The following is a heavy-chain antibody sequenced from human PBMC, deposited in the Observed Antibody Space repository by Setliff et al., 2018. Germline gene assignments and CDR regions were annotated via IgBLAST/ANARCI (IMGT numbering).Heavy chain of an antibody. V-gene: IGHV4-38-2*01. CDR3: ARHVITSGGRPDYVDN. CDR2: IKHGGTT. CDR1: GYSIGSDYF. J-gene: IGHJ4*02. D-gene: IGHD2-8*02. Sequence: PSETLSLTCRVSGYSIGSDYFWAWVRQPPGKGLEWVATIKHGGTTYYNPSLRSRVIISVDASKNAFSLRLNSVTAADTAVFYCARHVITSGGRPDYVDNWGPGTLVTVSS.